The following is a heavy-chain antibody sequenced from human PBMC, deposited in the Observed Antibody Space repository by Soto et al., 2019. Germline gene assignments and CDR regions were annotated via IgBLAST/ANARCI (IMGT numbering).Heavy chain of an antibody. V-gene: IGHV1-18*01. CDR3: ARGGYYDSSGSRNYHYYGMDV. CDR2: ISPYDDNT. CDR1: GYIFTSYG. D-gene: IGHD3-22*01. Sequence: QVQVVQSGGEVKEPGASVRVSCKTSGYIFTSYGITWVRQAPGQGLEWLGWISPYDDNTNYAQNLQGRVRMSTDTSTRTAYMELRNQRSDDTAVYYCARGGYYDSSGSRNYHYYGMDVWGQGTTITVS. J-gene: IGHJ6*02.